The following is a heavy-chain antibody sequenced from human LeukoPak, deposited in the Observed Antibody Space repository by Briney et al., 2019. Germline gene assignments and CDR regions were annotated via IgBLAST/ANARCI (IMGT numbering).Heavy chain of an antibody. D-gene: IGHD1-26*01. Sequence: SETLSLTCTVSGGSISSYYWSWIRQPPGKGLEWIGYIYYSGSTNYNPSPKSRVTISVDTSKNQFSLKLSSVTAADTAVYYCARVSGSYYRFDYWGQGTLVTVSS. CDR3: ARVSGSYYRFDY. CDR1: GGSISSYY. V-gene: IGHV4-59*01. J-gene: IGHJ4*02. CDR2: IYYSGST.